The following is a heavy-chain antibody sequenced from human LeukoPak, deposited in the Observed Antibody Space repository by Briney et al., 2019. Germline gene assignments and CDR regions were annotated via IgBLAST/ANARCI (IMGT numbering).Heavy chain of an antibody. V-gene: IGHV4-4*07. CDR2: IYANGGT. D-gene: IGHD5-18*01. CDR1: GGSISGYY. Sequence: PSETLSLTCTVSGGSISGYYWNWIRQSAGKGLEWIGRIYANGGTNYNPSLRSRVSMSVDTSKNQFSLKLTSVTAADTAIYYCARVFTRNSYAVAEFFHPWGQGTLVSVSS. J-gene: IGHJ1*01. CDR3: ARVFTRNSYAVAEFFHP.